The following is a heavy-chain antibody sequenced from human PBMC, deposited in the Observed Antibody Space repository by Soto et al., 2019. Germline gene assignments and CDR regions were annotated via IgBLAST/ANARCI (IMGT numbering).Heavy chain of an antibody. V-gene: IGHV3-30-3*01. D-gene: IGHD6-25*01. Sequence: QVQLVESGGGVVQPGRSLRLSCAASGFTFSSYAMHWVRQAPGKGLEWVAVISYDGSNKYYADSVKGRFTISRDNSKNTLYLQMTSLRAEDTAVYYCAKDRRPNYYYGMDVWGQGTTVTVSS. J-gene: IGHJ6*02. CDR2: ISYDGSNK. CDR1: GFTFSSYA. CDR3: AKDRRPNYYYGMDV.